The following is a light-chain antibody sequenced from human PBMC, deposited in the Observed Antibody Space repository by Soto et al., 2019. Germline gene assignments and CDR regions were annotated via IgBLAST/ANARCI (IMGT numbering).Light chain of an antibody. CDR3: QQRLNWPPG. CDR1: QSVTNY. V-gene: IGKV3-11*01. J-gene: IGKJ1*01. Sequence: IVLTQPPGTLSLTPGERAPPSCTASQSVTNYIAWYQQRPGQAPRLLIYDASSRASGVPARFSGSGSGTDFTLTISDLEPADFGLYYCQQRLNWPPGFGQGTKVDIK. CDR2: DAS.